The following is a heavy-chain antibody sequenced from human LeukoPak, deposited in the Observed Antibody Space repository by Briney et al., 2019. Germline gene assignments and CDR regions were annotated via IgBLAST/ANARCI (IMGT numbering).Heavy chain of an antibody. V-gene: IGHV4-59*08. Sequence: PSETLSLTCTVSGGSTSSYYWSWIRQPPGKGLEWIGYIYYSGSTNYNPSLKSRVTISVDTSKNQFSLKLSSVTAADTAVYYCARVVVVAAKGDAFDIWGQGTMVTVSS. CDR3: ARVVVVAAKGDAFDI. J-gene: IGHJ3*02. D-gene: IGHD2-15*01. CDR1: GGSTSSYY. CDR2: IYYSGST.